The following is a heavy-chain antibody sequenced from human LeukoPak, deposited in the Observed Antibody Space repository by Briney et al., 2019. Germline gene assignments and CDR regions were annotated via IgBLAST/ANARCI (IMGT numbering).Heavy chain of an antibody. Sequence: GESLKISCAASGFTFSGYYMTWIRQAPGKGLEWVSYISSGAATIYYADSVKGRFTISRDNAKNSLYLQINSLRVEDTAVYYCAREGHSSSSDYWGQGTLVTVSS. CDR3: AREGHSSSSDY. J-gene: IGHJ4*02. CDR1: GFTFSGYY. CDR2: ISSGAATI. V-gene: IGHV3-11*04. D-gene: IGHD6-6*01.